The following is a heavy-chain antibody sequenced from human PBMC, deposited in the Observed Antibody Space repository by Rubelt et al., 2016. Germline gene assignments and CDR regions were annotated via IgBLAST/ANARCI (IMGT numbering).Heavy chain of an antibody. V-gene: IGHV3-30*04. Sequence: QVQLVESGGGVVQPGRSLRLSCAASGFTFSSYAMHWVRQAPGKGLEWVAVISYDGRNKHYADSVKGRFTISRDNSKNTIDLQMNSRTSEDTAVYYCAREAAGQDCDYWGQGTLVTVSS. CDR1: GFTFSSYA. J-gene: IGHJ4*02. CDR2: ISYDGRNK. D-gene: IGHD6-13*01. CDR3: AREAAGQDCDY.